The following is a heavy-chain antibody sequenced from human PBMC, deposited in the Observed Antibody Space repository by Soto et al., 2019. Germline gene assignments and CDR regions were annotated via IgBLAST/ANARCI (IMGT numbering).Heavy chain of an antibody. Sequence: ASVKVSCKASGYTFTSYGISWVRQAPGQGLEWMGWISAYNGNTNYAQKLQGRVTMTTDTSTSTAYMELRSLRSDDTAVYYCARFYGSGSYYPPNFDYWGQGTLVTVSS. J-gene: IGHJ4*02. D-gene: IGHD3-10*01. V-gene: IGHV1-18*01. CDR1: GYTFTSYG. CDR3: ARFYGSGSYYPPNFDY. CDR2: ISAYNGNT.